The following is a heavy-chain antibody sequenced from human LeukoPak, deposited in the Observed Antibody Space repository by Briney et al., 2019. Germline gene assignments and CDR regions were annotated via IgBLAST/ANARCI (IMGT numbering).Heavy chain of an antibody. CDR3: ANNFDY. CDR1: GFTFSNYG. CDR2: IWHDGSSE. J-gene: IGHJ4*02. V-gene: IGHV3-33*06. Sequence: GRSLRLSCAASGFTFSNYGMHWVRQAPGKGLEWVAVIWHDGSSEYYADSVKGRFTISRDNSKNTLYLQMNSLRAEDTAVYYCANNFDYWGQGTLVTVSS.